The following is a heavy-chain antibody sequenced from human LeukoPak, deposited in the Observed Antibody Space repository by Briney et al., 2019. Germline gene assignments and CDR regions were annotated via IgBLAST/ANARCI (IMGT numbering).Heavy chain of an antibody. J-gene: IGHJ4*02. V-gene: IGHV1-69*04. D-gene: IGHD3-16*01. Sequence: SVKVSCKASGDTFSSYAINWVRQAPGQGPEWMGRITPFLGIANYPQKFQGGVTITADESTTTVYMELSSLRSEDTAVYYCAREACREVGLMWPRLGGQDCRYDHWGQGTLVTVSS. CDR1: GDTFSSYA. CDR3: AREACREVGLMWPRLGGQDCRYDH. CDR2: ITPFLGIA.